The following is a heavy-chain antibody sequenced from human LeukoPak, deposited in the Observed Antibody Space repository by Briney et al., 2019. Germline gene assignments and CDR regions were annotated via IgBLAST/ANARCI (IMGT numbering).Heavy chain of an antibody. CDR3: ARDRSYGAFAS. D-gene: IGHD1-26*01. CDR2: ITWNGGST. Sequence: GSLRLSCAASGFTFSSYAMSWVRQAPGKGLEWVSGITWNGGSTGYADSVKGRFTISRDNAKNSLYLQMSSLRAEDTALYYCARDRSYGAFASWGQGTLATVSS. J-gene: IGHJ4*02. V-gene: IGHV3-20*04. CDR1: GFTFSSYA.